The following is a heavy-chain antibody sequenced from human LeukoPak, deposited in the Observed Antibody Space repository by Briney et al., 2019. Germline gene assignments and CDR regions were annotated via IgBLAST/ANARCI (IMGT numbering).Heavy chain of an antibody. CDR1: GYSFTDYA. J-gene: IGHJ3*01. CDR3: ARDGARLDV. Sequence: ASVKVSCKASGYSFTDYAINWVRQAHGQGLEWMGWITGDTGDPTYARGFTGRFVFSLDTSVTTAYLQINNLKADDTAVYYCARDGARLDVWGQGTMVTVSS. V-gene: IGHV7-4-1*02. CDR2: ITGDTGDP. D-gene: IGHD4/OR15-4a*01.